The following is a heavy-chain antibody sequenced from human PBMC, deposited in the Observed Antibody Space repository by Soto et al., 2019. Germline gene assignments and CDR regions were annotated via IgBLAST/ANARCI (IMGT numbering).Heavy chain of an antibody. V-gene: IGHV3-23*01. CDR2: ISGCGGST. Sequence: PGGSLRLSCAASGFTFSSYAMSWVRQAPGKGLEWVSAISGCGGSTYYADSVKGRFTISRDNSKNTLYLQMNSLRAEDTAVYYCAIAPFIVGATGFDYWGQGTLVPVSS. J-gene: IGHJ4*02. CDR1: GFTFSSYA. D-gene: IGHD1-26*01. CDR3: AIAPFIVGATGFDY.